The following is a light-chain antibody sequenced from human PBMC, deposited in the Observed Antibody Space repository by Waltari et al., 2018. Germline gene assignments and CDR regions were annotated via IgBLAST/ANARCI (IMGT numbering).Light chain of an antibody. Sequence: IVLTQSPGTLSLSPGDRATLSCRASQTVGSNYLAWYQQRPGQAPRLLIDGASSRAAGIPDRFSGSGSGTDFTLTVSRLEPEDFAVYYCQQYDSSPYTFGQGTKLEIK. CDR3: QQYDSSPYT. J-gene: IGKJ2*01. CDR2: GAS. V-gene: IGKV3-20*01. CDR1: QTVGSNY.